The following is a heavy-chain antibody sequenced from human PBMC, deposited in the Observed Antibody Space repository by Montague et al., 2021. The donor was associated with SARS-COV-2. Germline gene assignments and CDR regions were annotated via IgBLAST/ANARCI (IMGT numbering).Heavy chain of an antibody. CDR1: GCSIRSGGLL. D-gene: IGHD4-11*01. CDR2: IFYNRGT. V-gene: IGHV4-31*03. Sequence: TLSLTCIVFGCSIRSGGLLCTCLHPLPVRGLYWFGYIFYNRGTDYNPSLNSRVNIAVDTSKNQFYLMLSSVNAADTAVYYCSRGSYRYSQNYYYAMDVWGQGTTVIVSS. J-gene: IGHJ6*02. CDR3: SRGSYRYSQNYYYAMDV.